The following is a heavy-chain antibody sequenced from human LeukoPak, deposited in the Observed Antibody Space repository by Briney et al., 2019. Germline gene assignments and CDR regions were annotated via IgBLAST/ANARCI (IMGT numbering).Heavy chain of an antibody. Sequence: TTSETLSLTCAVYGGSFSGYYWSWIRQPPGKGLEWIGEINHSGSTNYNPSLKSRVTISVDTSKNQFSLKLSSVTATDTAVYYCARGRSADPWGQGTLVTVSS. CDR3: ARGRSADP. CDR1: GGSFSGYY. V-gene: IGHV4-34*01. J-gene: IGHJ5*02. CDR2: INHSGST. D-gene: IGHD6-25*01.